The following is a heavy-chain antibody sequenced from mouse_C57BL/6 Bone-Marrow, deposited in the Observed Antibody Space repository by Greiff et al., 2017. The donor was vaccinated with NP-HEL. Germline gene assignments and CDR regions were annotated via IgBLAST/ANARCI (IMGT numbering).Heavy chain of an antibody. V-gene: IGHV1-19*01. CDR2: INPYNGGT. CDR1: GYTFTDYY. J-gene: IGHJ1*03. CDR3: ARYPYYYGSRDWYFDV. D-gene: IGHD1-1*01. Sequence: VQLKESGPVLVKPGASVKMSCKASGYTFTDYYMNWVKQSHGKSLEWIGVINPYNGGTSYNQKFKGKATLTVDKSSSTAYMELNSLTSEDSAVYYCARYPYYYGSRDWYFDVWGTGTTVTVSS.